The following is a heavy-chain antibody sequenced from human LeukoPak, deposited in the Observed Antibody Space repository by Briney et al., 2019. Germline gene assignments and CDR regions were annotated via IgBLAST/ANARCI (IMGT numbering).Heavy chain of an antibody. J-gene: IGHJ6*03. V-gene: IGHV3-21*01. CDR3: ARDRGGTLMVYTRRKDYYYMDV. CDR2: TSSTSSSYI. Sequence: PGGSLRLSCSASGFIFTSFDMIWIRQSPGKGLEWVSSTSSTSSSYIYYADSVKGRFTISRDNAKNSLYLQMNSLRAEDTAVYYCARDRGGTLMVYTRRKDYYYMDVWGKGTTVIVSS. D-gene: IGHD2-8*01. CDR1: GFIFTSFD.